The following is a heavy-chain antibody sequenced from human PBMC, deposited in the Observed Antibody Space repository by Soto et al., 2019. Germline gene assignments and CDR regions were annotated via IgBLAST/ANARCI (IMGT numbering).Heavy chain of an antibody. Sequence: VSVKVSCKASGYTFTSYAMHWLRQAPGQRLEWMGWINAGNGNTKYSQKFQGRVTITRDTSASTAYMELSSLRSEDTAVYYCARSIVVVTALDYWGQGTLVTVSS. J-gene: IGHJ4*02. CDR2: INAGNGNT. CDR3: ARSIVVVTALDY. CDR1: GYTFTSYA. V-gene: IGHV1-3*01. D-gene: IGHD2-21*02.